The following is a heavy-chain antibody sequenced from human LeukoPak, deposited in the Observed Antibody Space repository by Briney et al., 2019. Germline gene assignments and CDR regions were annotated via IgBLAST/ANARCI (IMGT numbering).Heavy chain of an antibody. V-gene: IGHV3-23*01. CDR2: ISDSGGRT. CDR1: GITLSNYG. CDR3: AKRGVVIRVILVGFHKEAYYFDS. J-gene: IGHJ4*02. D-gene: IGHD3-22*01. Sequence: GGSLRLSCAVSGITLSNYGMSWVRQAPGKGLEWVAGISDSGGRTNYADSVKGRFTISRDNPKNTLYLQMNSLRAKDAAVYFCAKRGVVIRVILVGFHKEAYYFDSWGQGALVTVSS.